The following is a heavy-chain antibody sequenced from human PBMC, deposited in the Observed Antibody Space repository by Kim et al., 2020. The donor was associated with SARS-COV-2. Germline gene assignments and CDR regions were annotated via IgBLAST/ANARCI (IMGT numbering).Heavy chain of an antibody. D-gene: IGHD6-13*01. V-gene: IGHV3-30*02. CDR3: AKVCTYSTYGMDV. Sequence: YADSVKGRFTISRDNSKNTLYLQMNSLRAEDTAVYYCAKVCTYSTYGMDVWGQGTTVTVSS. J-gene: IGHJ6*02.